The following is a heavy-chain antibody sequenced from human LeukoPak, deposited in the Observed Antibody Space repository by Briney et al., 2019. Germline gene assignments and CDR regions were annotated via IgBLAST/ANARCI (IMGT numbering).Heavy chain of an antibody. CDR2: INPNSGGT. V-gene: IGHV1-2*06. D-gene: IGHD6-19*01. CDR3: AREQWLESFDY. Sequence: ASVKVSCKASGYAFTGYYMHWVRQAPGQGLEWMGRINPNSGGTNYAQKFQGRVTMTRDTSISTAYMELSRLRSDDTAVYYCAREQWLESFDYWGQGTLVTVSS. CDR1: GYAFTGYY. J-gene: IGHJ4*02.